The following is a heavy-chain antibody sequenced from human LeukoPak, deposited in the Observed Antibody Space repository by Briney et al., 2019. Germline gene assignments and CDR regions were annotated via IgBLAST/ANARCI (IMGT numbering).Heavy chain of an antibody. CDR1: GFTFSSYS. J-gene: IGHJ4*02. V-gene: IGHV3-21*01. Sequence: PGGSLRLSCAASGFTFSSYSMNWVRQAPGKGLEWVSSISSSSSSSYIYYADSVKGRFTISRDNAKNSLYLQMNSLRAEDTAVYYCARDSLILPEWAGSSSGRAFEYWGQGTLVTVSS. CDR2: ISSSSSSSYI. CDR3: ARDSLILPEWAGSSSGRAFEY. D-gene: IGHD6-6*01.